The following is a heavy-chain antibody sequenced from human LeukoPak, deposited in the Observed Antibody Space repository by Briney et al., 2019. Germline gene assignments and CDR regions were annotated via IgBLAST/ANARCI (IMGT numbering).Heavy chain of an antibody. CDR3: AGTYYYDSSGYYLDY. J-gene: IGHJ4*02. D-gene: IGHD3-22*01. CDR2: IIPIFGTA. CDR1: GYTFTSYG. V-gene: IGHV1-69*13. Sequence: VASVKVSCKASGYTFTSYGISWVRQAPGQGLEWMGGIIPIFGTANYAQKFQGRVTITADESTSTAYMELSSLRSEDTAVYYCAGTYYYDSSGYYLDYWGQGTLVTVSS.